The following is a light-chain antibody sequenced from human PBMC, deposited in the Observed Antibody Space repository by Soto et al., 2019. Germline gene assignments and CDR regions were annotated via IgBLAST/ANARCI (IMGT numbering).Light chain of an antibody. J-gene: IGKJ3*01. CDR3: QQSYSTPPFT. CDR2: EAS. CDR1: QSVSSY. V-gene: IGKV1-39*01. Sequence: DFQMTQSPSPLSASVGDRVDITCRTSQSVSSYLNWYQAKPGKAPKLLIYEASSLESGVPSRFSGSGSGTDFTLTISSLQPEDSATYYCQQSYSTPPFTFGPGTRVDI.